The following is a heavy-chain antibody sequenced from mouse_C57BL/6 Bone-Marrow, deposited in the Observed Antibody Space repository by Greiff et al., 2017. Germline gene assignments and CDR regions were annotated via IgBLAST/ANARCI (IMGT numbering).Heavy chain of an antibody. J-gene: IGHJ4*01. Sequence: EVQLVEPGGGLVKPGGSLKRSCAAFGFTFSDYGMHWVRQAPEKGLEWVAYISSGSSTIYYADKVKGRFTISRDNAKNTVFLQMTSLRSEDTAMYYCASNVVATDYAMDYWGQGTSVTVSS. CDR2: ISSGSSTI. CDR3: ASNVVATDYAMDY. V-gene: IGHV5-17*01. D-gene: IGHD1-1*01. CDR1: GFTFSDYG.